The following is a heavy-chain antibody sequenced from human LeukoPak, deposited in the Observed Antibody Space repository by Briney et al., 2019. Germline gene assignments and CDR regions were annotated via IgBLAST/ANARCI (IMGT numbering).Heavy chain of an antibody. D-gene: IGHD6-13*01. CDR2: ISGSGGST. V-gene: IGHV3-23*01. J-gene: IGHJ4*02. CDR3: ARSQSSSLIDY. CDR1: GFTFSSYP. Sequence: GWSLRLSCAASGFTFSSYPMSWVRQAPGKGLEGVSSISGSGGSTYYADSVKGRFTFYRDKSKNTLYLQMNSLTDEDTAVYDSARSQSSSLIDYWGQGTLVTVSS.